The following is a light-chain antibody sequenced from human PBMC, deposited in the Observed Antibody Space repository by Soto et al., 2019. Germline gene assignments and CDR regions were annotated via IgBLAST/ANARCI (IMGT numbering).Light chain of an antibody. CDR3: QSYDATNQV. Sequence: NFMLTQPHSVSDSPGQTVIISCTRSSGSIASNYVQWYQQRPGRSPTTVIYEDNQRPSGVPDRFSGSIDSSSNSASLTISGLETEDEADYYCQSYDATNQVFGGGTKLTVL. V-gene: IGLV6-57*01. CDR2: EDN. J-gene: IGLJ3*02. CDR1: SGSIASNY.